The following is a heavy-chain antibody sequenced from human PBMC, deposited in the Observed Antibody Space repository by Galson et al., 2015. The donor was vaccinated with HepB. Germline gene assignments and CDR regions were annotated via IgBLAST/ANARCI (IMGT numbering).Heavy chain of an antibody. CDR1: GFTFSSYS. CDR3: ARDTSLRLMTFDI. V-gene: IGHV3-21*01. Sequence: LRLSCAASGFTFSSYSMNWVRQAPGKGLEWVSSISSSSSYIYYADSVKGRFTISRDNAKNSLYLQMNSLRAEDTAVYYCARDTSLRLMTFDIWGQGTMVTVSS. J-gene: IGHJ3*02. D-gene: IGHD3-3*01. CDR2: ISSSSSYI.